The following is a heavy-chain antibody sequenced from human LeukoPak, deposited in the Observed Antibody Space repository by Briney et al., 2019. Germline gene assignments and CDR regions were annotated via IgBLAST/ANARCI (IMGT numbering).Heavy chain of an antibody. J-gene: IGHJ4*02. CDR3: ARDKDLDGGANFDY. CDR2: ISSSSSYI. Sequence: GGSLRLSCAASGFTFSSYSMNWVRQAPGKGLEWVSSISSSSSYIYYADSVKGRFTISRDNAKNSLYLQMNSLRAEDTAVYYCARDKDLDGGANFDYWGQGTLVTVSS. V-gene: IGHV3-21*01. D-gene: IGHD4-23*01. CDR1: GFTFSSYS.